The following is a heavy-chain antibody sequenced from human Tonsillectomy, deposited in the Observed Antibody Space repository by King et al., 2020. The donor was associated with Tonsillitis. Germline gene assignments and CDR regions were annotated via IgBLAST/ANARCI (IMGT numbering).Heavy chain of an antibody. CDR2: INPNSGGT. Sequence: VQLVQSGAEVKKPGASVKVSCKASGFFFTDYFMHWVRQAPGQGLEWMGWINPNSGGTKYAQQFQGRVILTRDASTSTGYMELSSLRSDDTAVYYCARDIPGVTTWDGAFDIWGQGTMVTVSS. J-gene: IGHJ3*02. CDR3: ARDIPGVTTWDGAFDI. V-gene: IGHV1-2*02. D-gene: IGHD2-2*02. CDR1: GFFFTDYF.